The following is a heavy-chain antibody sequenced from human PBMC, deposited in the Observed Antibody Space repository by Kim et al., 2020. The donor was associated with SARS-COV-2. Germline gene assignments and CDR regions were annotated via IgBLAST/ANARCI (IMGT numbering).Heavy chain of an antibody. CDR2: INHSGST. D-gene: IGHD2-2*01. V-gene: IGHV4-34*01. CDR1: GGSFSGYY. CDR3: ARAVVPAANRGSYYFDY. Sequence: SETLSLTCAVYGGSFSGYYWSWIRQPPGKGLEWIGEINHSGSTNYNPSLKSRVTISVDTSKNQFSLKLSSVTAADTAVYYCARAVVPAANRGSYYFDYWGQGTLVTVSS. J-gene: IGHJ4*02.